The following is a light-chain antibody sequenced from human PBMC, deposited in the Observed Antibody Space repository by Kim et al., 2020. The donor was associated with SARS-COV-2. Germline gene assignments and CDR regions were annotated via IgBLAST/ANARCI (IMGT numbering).Light chain of an antibody. CDR2: VEGSGSY. V-gene: IGLV4-60*03. J-gene: IGLJ3*02. CDR3: ETWDRNTRV. CDR1: SGHSTYS. Sequence: QPVLTQSSSASASLGSSVKLTCTLSSGHSTYSLAWHQQEPGKAPRYLLKVEGSGSYNKGSGVPDRFSGSSSGADRYLTISNLQSEDEGDYYCETWDRNTRVFGGGTQLTVL.